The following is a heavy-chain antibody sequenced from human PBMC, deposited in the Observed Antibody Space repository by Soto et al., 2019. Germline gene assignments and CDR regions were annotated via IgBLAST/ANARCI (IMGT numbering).Heavy chain of an antibody. D-gene: IGHD2-15*01. Sequence: GGSLRLSCAASGFTFDDYAMHWVRQAPGKGLEWVLGISWNSGSIGYADSVKGRFTISRDNAKNTLYLQMNSLRAEDTAVYYCAKDRRYCSGGSCYMSTFQHWGQGTLVTVSS. J-gene: IGHJ1*01. CDR2: ISWNSGSI. CDR1: GFTFDDYA. CDR3: AKDRRYCSGGSCYMSTFQH. V-gene: IGHV3-9*01.